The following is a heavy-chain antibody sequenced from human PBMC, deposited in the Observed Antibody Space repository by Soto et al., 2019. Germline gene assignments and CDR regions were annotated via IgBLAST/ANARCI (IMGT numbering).Heavy chain of an antibody. CDR3: ARQRLTVGPATHFDY. CDR1: GGSISSNSYY. D-gene: IGHD3-22*01. V-gene: IGHV4-39*01. Sequence: SETLSLTCTVSGGSISSNSYYWGWIRQPPGKGLEWIGSIYYSGSTYYNPSLKSRVTISVDTSKNQFSLKLSSVTAADTAVYYCARQRLTVGPATHFDYWGQGTLVTVSS. CDR2: IYYSGST. J-gene: IGHJ4*02.